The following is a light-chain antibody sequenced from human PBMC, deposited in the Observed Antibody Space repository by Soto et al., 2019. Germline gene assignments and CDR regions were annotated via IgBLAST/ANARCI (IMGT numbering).Light chain of an antibody. J-gene: IGKJ1*01. CDR1: QSLSNN. V-gene: IGKV3-15*01. CDR2: GAS. Sequence: EIVMTQSPATLSVSPGERVILSCRASQSLSNNLAWYQQKPGQAPRLLIYGASTRATGCPARFSGSGSGTEFTLTISSLQCEDFAVYYCQQYSNWPRTFGQGTKVEIK. CDR3: QQYSNWPRT.